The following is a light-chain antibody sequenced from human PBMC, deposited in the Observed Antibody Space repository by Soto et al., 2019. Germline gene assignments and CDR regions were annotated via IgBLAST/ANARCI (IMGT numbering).Light chain of an antibody. Sequence: DIQMPQSPSSMSASVGDIVTITCRASQGISNYLAWYQQKQGKVPKLLIYAASTLQSGVPSRFSGSGSGTDFTLTISSLQPEDVATYYCQKYNRAPWTFGQGTKVEIK. CDR2: AAS. CDR3: QKYNRAPWT. V-gene: IGKV1-27*01. CDR1: QGISNY. J-gene: IGKJ1*01.